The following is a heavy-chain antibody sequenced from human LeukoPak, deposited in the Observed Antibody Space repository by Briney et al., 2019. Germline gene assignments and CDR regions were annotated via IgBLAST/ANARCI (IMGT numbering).Heavy chain of an antibody. CDR1: GFSVSSSY. V-gene: IGHV3-53*01. Sequence: GGSLRLSCAASGFSVSSSYMNWVRQAPGRGLEWVAVIYSGESTNYADSVKGRFTISRDSSKNTLYLQMNSLKTEDTAVYYCTRPALPLGNWNYAGDYYYYMDVWGKGTTVTVSS. J-gene: IGHJ6*03. D-gene: IGHD1-7*01. CDR3: TRPALPLGNWNYAGDYYYYMDV. CDR2: IYSGEST.